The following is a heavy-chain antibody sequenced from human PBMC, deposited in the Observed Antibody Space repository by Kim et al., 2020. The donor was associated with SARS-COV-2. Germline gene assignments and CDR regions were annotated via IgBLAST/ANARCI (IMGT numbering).Heavy chain of an antibody. CDR1: GFTFSNAW. J-gene: IGHJ6*02. Sequence: GGSLRLSCAASGFTFSNAWMSWVRQAPGKGLEWVGRIKSKTDGGTTDYAAPVKGRFTISRDDSKNTLYLQMNSLKTEDTAVYYCTTKLEARIYYYGMDVWGQGTTVTVSS. V-gene: IGHV3-15*01. D-gene: IGHD1-1*01. CDR3: TTKLEARIYYYGMDV. CDR2: IKSKTDGGTT.